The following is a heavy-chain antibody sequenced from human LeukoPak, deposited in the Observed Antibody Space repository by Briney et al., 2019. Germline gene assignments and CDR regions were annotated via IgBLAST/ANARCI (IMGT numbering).Heavy chain of an antibody. Sequence: SVKVSCKASGGTFSSYATSWVRQAPGQGLEWMGGIIPIFGTANYAQKFQGRVTITTDESTSTAYMELSSLRSEDTAVYYCAYDSSGYYYRPYYFDYWGQGTLVTVSS. D-gene: IGHD3-22*01. V-gene: IGHV1-69*05. CDR3: AYDSSGYYYRPYYFDY. CDR1: GGTFSSYA. J-gene: IGHJ4*02. CDR2: IIPIFGTA.